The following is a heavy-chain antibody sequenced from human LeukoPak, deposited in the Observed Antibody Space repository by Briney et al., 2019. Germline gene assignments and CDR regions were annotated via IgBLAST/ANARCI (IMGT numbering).Heavy chain of an antibody. V-gene: IGHV1-69*13. CDR2: IIPIFGTA. D-gene: IGHD2-15*01. J-gene: IGHJ6*02. CDR1: GGTFSSYA. CDR3: ASTSEDIVVVVAATPSYYYGMDV. Sequence: SVRVSSTASGGTFSSYAISGVRQAPGQGREWMGGIIPIFGTANYAAKFQGRVTITADESTSTAYMELSSLRSEDTAVYYCASTSEDIVVVVAATPSYYYGMDVWGQGTTVTVSS.